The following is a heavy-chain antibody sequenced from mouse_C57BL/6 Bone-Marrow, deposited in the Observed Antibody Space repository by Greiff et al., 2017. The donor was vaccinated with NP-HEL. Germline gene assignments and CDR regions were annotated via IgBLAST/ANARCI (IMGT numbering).Heavy chain of an antibody. J-gene: IGHJ2*01. CDR2: INPNNGGT. V-gene: IGHV1-26*01. Sequence: EVQLQQSGPELVKPGASVKISCKASGYTFTDYYMNWVKQSHGKSLEWIGDINPNNGGTSYNQKFKGKATLTVDKSSSTAYMELRSLTSVDSAVYYCARTCHGSSYDYWGQGTTLTVSS. D-gene: IGHD1-1*01. CDR1: GYTFTDYY. CDR3: ARTCHGSSYDY.